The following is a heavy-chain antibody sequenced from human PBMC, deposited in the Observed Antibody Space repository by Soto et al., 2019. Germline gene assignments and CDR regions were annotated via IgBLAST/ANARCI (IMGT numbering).Heavy chain of an antibody. V-gene: IGHV1-18*01. CDR3: ARDLGGYCSSTSCYPVAGNWFDP. CDR2: ISAYNGNT. Sequence: VKVSCKASGYTFTSYGISWVRQAPGQGLEWMGWISAYNGNTNYAQKLQGRVTMTTDTSTSTAYMELRSLRSDDTAVYYCARDLGGYCSSTSCYPVAGNWFDPWGQGTLVTVSS. D-gene: IGHD2-2*01. J-gene: IGHJ5*02. CDR1: GYTFTSYG.